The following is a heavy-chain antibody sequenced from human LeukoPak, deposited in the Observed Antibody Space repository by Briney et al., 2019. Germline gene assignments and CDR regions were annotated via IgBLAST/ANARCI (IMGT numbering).Heavy chain of an antibody. V-gene: IGHV1-69*04. CDR3: ARDQGLTAPPPYGLDV. CDR2: IIPVLNIT. CDR1: GGTFSSSA. D-gene: IGHD5-18*01. J-gene: IGHJ6*02. Sequence: ASVKVSCKTSGGTFSSSAITWVRQAPGQGLEWMGMIIPVLNITTYAQKFQGSVTITADTSTSTVYMELSSLRSEETAVYYCARDQGLTAPPPYGLDVWGQGTTVIVSS.